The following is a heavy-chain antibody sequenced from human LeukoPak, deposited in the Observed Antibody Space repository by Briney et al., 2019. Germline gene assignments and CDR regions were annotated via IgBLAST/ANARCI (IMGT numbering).Heavy chain of an antibody. CDR2: VYSNNST. V-gene: IGHV3-53*01. CDR1: GFTVSRNY. J-gene: IGHJ4*01. Sequence: GGSLRLSCAASGFTVSRNYMTWVRQAPGKGLEWVSVVYSNNSTYYADSVKGRFTISRDSSNNTLYLQMNSLRVEDTAIYYCARGITMMIVAPSYWGQGTLVTVSS. D-gene: IGHD3-22*01. CDR3: ARGITMMIVAPSY.